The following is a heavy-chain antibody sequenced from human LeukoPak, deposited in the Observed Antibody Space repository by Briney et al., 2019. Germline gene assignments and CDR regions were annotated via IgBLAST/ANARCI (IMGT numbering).Heavy chain of an antibody. Sequence: SETLSLTCTVSTGSSDRYYWTWIRQPPGKGLEWMGYVYYDGTTYYSPSLKSRVSISPDTSKSQFSLRLRSVTAADTAIYYCTRASWGYAFDIWGQGTTVTVSS. CDR1: TGSSDRYY. CDR3: TRASWGYAFDI. V-gene: IGHV4-59*01. CDR2: VYYDGTT. J-gene: IGHJ3*02. D-gene: IGHD7-27*01.